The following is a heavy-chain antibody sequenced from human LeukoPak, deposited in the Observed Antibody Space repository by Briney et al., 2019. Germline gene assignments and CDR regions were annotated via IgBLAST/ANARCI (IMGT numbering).Heavy chain of an antibody. Sequence: GGPLRLSCAASGFTFSSYAMSWVRQAPGKGLEWVSAISGSGGSTYYADSVKGRFTISRDNSKNTLYLQMNSLRAEDTAVYYCAKDPMRRYYYDSSGYFFDYWGQGTLVTVSS. CDR2: ISGSGGST. D-gene: IGHD3-22*01. CDR1: GFTFSSYA. CDR3: AKDPMRRYYYDSSGYFFDY. V-gene: IGHV3-23*01. J-gene: IGHJ4*02.